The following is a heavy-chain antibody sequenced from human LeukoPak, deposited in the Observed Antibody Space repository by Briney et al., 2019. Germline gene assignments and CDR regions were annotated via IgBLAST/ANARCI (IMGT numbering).Heavy chain of an antibody. CDR3: ASTTIVVVVHDAFDI. J-gene: IGHJ3*02. Sequence: SVKVSCKASGGTFSSYAISWVRQAPGQGLEWMGGIIPIFGTANYAQKFQGRVTITADKSTSTAYMELSSLRSEDTAVYYCASTTIVVVVHDAFDIWGQGTMVTVSS. CDR1: GGTFSSYA. CDR2: IIPIFGTA. D-gene: IGHD3-22*01. V-gene: IGHV1-69*06.